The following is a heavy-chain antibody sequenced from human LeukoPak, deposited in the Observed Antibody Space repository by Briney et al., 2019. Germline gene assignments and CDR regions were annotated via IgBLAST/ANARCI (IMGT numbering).Heavy chain of an antibody. CDR2: INPSGGST. J-gene: IGHJ5*02. V-gene: IGHV1-46*01. CDR3: ARDFITMTP. CDR1: GYTFTSYY. Sequence: ASVKVSRKASGYTFTSYYMHWVRQAPGQGLEWMGIINPSGGSTSYAQKFQGRVTMTRDTSTSTVYMELSRLRSDDTAVYYCARDFITMTPWGQGTLVTVSS. D-gene: IGHD3-22*01.